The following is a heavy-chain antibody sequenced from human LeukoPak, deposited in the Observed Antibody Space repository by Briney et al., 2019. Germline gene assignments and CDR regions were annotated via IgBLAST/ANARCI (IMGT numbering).Heavy chain of an antibody. V-gene: IGHV1-69*05. D-gene: IGHD3-10*01. CDR3: ARDQWGYYYGSGSSHNAFDI. CDR2: IIPIFGTA. CDR1: GGTFSSYA. J-gene: IGHJ3*02. Sequence: ASVKVSCKASGGTFSSYAISWVRQAPGQGLEWMGGIIPIFGTANYAQKFQGRVTITTDESTSTAYMELSSLRSEDTAVYYCARDQWGYYYGSGSSHNAFDIWGQGTMVTVSS.